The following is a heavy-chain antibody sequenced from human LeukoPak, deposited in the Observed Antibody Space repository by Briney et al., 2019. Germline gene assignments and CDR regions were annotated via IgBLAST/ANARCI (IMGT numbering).Heavy chain of an antibody. D-gene: IGHD3-10*01. CDR1: GGSISSYY. V-gene: IGHV4-4*09. CDR3: ARHRSQELSYFDY. J-gene: IGHJ4*02. Sequence: PSETLSLTCTVSGGSISSYYWSWIRQPPGKGLEWIGYIYTSGSTNYNPSLKSRVTISVDTSKNQFSLKLSSVTAADTAVYYCARHRSQELSYFDYWGQGTLVTVSS. CDR2: IYTSGST.